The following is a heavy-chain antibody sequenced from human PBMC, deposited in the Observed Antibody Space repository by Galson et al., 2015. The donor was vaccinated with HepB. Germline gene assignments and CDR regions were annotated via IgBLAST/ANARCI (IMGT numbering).Heavy chain of an antibody. CDR2: VNPNSGGT. Sequence: SVKVSCKASGYTFTYRYLHWVRQAPGQGLEWMGWVNPNSGGTNYAQKFQGRVTMTRDTSISTAYMEPSRLRSDDTAVYYCARDLGSRGIDYWGQGTLVTVSS. J-gene: IGHJ4*02. CDR1: GYTFTYRY. D-gene: IGHD6-13*01. V-gene: IGHV1-2*02. CDR3: ARDLGSRGIDY.